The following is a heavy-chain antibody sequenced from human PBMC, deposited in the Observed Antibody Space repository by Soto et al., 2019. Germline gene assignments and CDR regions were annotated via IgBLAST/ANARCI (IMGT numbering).Heavy chain of an antibody. CDR3: VGGWHGFDP. D-gene: IGHD3-16*01. Sequence: QVQLQESGPGLVKPSETLSLTGTVSGGSISSYYWSWIRQPPGKGLEWIGYIYYSGSTNYNPSLKSRVTISVDTSKNQFSLKLSSVTAADTAVYYCVGGWHGFDPWGQGTLVTVSS. CDR2: IYYSGST. J-gene: IGHJ5*02. V-gene: IGHV4-59*08. CDR1: GGSISSYY.